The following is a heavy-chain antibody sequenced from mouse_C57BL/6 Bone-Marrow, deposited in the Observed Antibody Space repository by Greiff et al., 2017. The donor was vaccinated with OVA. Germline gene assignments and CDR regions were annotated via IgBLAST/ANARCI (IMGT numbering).Heavy chain of an antibody. CDR3: ASGDYGSSYDWYFDV. J-gene: IGHJ1*03. Sequence: EVQRVESGPELVKPGASVKISCKASGYSFTGYYMNWVKQSPEKSLEWIGEINPSTGGTTYNQKFKAKATLTVDKSSSTAYMQLKSLTSEDSAVYYCASGDYGSSYDWYFDVWGTGTTVTVSS. CDR1: GYSFTGYY. D-gene: IGHD1-1*01. V-gene: IGHV1-42*01. CDR2: INPSTGGT.